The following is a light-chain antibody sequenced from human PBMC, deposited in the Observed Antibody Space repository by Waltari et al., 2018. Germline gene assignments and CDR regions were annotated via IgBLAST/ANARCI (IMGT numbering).Light chain of an antibody. V-gene: IGLV2-23*01. Sequence: QSGLTQPASVSGSPGQTVPIPCTRGSSDFVNYHPVSRYQQPPGNATNLLIYEGTKRPSGISTRVSASTSGNMASLTISGLQAEDEADYYCCSKGGTSSRYVFGSGTKVIVL. CDR2: EGT. CDR3: CSKGGTSSRYV. CDR1: SSDFVNYHP. J-gene: IGLJ1*01.